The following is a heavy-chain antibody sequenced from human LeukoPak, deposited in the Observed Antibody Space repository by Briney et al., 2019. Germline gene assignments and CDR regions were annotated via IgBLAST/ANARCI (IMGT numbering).Heavy chain of an antibody. D-gene: IGHD5-18*01. J-gene: IGHJ4*02. CDR1: GFAFSRYG. Sequence: GGSLRLSCAASGFAFSRYGMSWVRQAPGKGLEWVSAISGNGGRTDYADSVKGRFTISRDNSKNTLYLQMNSLRAEDTAIYYCAKDPSRGYSYDFWGQGTLVTVSS. CDR3: AKDPSRGYSYDF. V-gene: IGHV3-23*01. CDR2: ISGNGGRT.